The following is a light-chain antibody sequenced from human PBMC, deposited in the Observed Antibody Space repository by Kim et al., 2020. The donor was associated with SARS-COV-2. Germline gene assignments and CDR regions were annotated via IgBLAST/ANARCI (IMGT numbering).Light chain of an antibody. V-gene: IGLV1-44*01. CDR1: SSNIGSNA. J-gene: IGLJ3*02. CDR3: ETWDDSLNGHV. CDR2: NFN. Sequence: GQRVTISCSGSSSNIGSNAVNWYQPLPGTAPKLLISNFNQRPSGVPDRFSASKSGTSASLAISGLQSEDEADYYCETWDDSLNGHVFGGGTQLTVL.